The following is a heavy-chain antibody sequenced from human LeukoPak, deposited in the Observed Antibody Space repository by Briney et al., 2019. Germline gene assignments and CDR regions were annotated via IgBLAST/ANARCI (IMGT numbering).Heavy chain of an antibody. J-gene: IGHJ4*02. CDR3: ARVRRDGYNSPDY. V-gene: IGHV1-69*13. CDR2: IIPIFGTA. D-gene: IGHD5-24*01. Sequence: SVKVSCKASGGTFISYAISWMRQAPGQGLEWMGGIIPIFGTANYAQKFQGRVTITADESTSTAYMELSSLRSEDTAVYYCARVRRDGYNSPDYWGQGTLVTVSS. CDR1: GGTFISYA.